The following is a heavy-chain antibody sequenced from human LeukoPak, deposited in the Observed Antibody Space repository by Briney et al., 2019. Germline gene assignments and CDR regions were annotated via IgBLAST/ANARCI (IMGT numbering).Heavy chain of an antibody. CDR1: GFTFSSYA. Sequence: GGSLRLSCAASGFTFSSYAMSWVRQAPGKGLEWVSAISGSGGSTYYADSVKGRFTISRDNSKNTLYLQMNRLRADDTAVYYCAKRSREGYYFDYWGQGTLVTVSS. CDR3: AKRSREGYYFDY. CDR2: ISGSGGST. D-gene: IGHD3-10*01. V-gene: IGHV3-23*01. J-gene: IGHJ4*02.